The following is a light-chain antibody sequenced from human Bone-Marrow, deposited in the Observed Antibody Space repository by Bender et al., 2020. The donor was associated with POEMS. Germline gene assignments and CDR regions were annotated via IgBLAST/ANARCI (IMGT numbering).Light chain of an antibody. CDR1: SSDIGGHDV. J-gene: IGLJ2*01. V-gene: IGLV2-14*03. CDR2: DVS. CDR3: SWYTDSGPLV. Sequence: QSALTQPASVSGSPGQSITISCTGTSSDIGGHDVVSWYQQHPGQAPKLMVYDVSNRPSGVSSRFSGSKSGNTAYLNISRLETEDEAGYYCSWYTDSGPLVFDGETELTVL.